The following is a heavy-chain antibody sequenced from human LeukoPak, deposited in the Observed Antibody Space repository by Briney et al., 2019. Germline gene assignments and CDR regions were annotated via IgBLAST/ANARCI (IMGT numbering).Heavy chain of an antibody. Sequence: PSETLSLTCAVYGGSFSGYYWSWIRQPAGKGLEWIGRIYTSGSTNYNPSLKSRVTISVDTSKNQFSLKLSSVTAADTAVYYCARGSYSSGWYMPHGYFDYWGQGTLVTVSS. V-gene: IGHV4-59*10. CDR3: ARGSYSSGWYMPHGYFDY. CDR2: IYTSGST. J-gene: IGHJ4*02. CDR1: GGSFSGYY. D-gene: IGHD6-19*01.